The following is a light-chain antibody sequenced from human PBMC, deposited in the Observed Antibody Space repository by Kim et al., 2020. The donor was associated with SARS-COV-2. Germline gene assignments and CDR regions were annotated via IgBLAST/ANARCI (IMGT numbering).Light chain of an antibody. V-gene: IGKV3-20*01. CDR3: QQYGTSPIYT. Sequence: SPGEGATLSCRASQSVSNSYLAWYQQKPGQAPRLLIYATSSRATGIPDRFSGSGSGTDFTLTITRLEPEDFAVYYCQQYGTSPIYTFGQGTKLEI. CDR1: QSVSNSY. CDR2: ATS. J-gene: IGKJ2*01.